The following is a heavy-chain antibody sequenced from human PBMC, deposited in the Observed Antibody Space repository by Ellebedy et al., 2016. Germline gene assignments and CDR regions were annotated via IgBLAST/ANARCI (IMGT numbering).Heavy chain of an antibody. J-gene: IGHJ4*02. CDR1: GGSFRGYY. Sequence: SETLSLTCTVDGGSFRGYYWTWVRQYPGKGLECIGEVYLGGSTNYNPSLKTRVSISLDTSKNQFSLQLSSVTAADTAVYYCARHSSPPMIVVVGIDYWGQGTLVTVSS. V-gene: IGHV4-34*01. D-gene: IGHD3-22*01. CDR3: ARHSSPPMIVVVGIDY. CDR2: VYLGGST.